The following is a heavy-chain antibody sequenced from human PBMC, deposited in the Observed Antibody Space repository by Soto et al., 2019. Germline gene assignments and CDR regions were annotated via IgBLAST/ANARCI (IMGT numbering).Heavy chain of an antibody. Sequence: ASVKVSCKASGGTFSSYTISWVRQAPGQGLEWMGRIIPILGIANYAQKFQGRVTITADKSTSTAYMELSSLRSEDTAVYYCARVGPGTDPDYWGQGTLVTVSS. D-gene: IGHD1-1*01. J-gene: IGHJ4*02. V-gene: IGHV1-69*02. CDR1: GGTFSSYT. CDR2: IIPILGIA. CDR3: ARVGPGTDPDY.